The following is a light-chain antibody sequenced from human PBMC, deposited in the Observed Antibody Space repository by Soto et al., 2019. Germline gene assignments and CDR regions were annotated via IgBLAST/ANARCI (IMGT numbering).Light chain of an antibody. J-gene: IGLJ2*01. CDR1: SSDVGAYNF. CDR3: CSYAGTYSPV. V-gene: IGLV2-11*01. CDR2: DVS. Sequence: QSALTQPPSVSGSPGQSVTISCTGTSSDVGAYNFVSWYQQYPGKAPKLIIFDVSARPSGVPDRFSGSKSRNTASLTISGLQADDEADYYCCSYAGTYSPVLGGGTKLTVL.